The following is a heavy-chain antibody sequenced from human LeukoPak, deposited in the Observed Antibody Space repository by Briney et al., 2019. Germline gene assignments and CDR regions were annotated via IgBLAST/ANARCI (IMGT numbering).Heavy chain of an antibody. CDR1: GITLSNYG. CDR3: AKRGVVIRVILVGFHKEAYYFDS. CDR2: ISDSGGRT. J-gene: IGHJ4*02. D-gene: IGHD3-22*01. Sequence: GSLRLSCAVSGITLSNYGMSWVRQAPGKGLEWVAGISDSGGRTNYADSVKGRFTTSRDNPKNTLYLQMNSLRAEDTAVYFCAKRGVVIRVILVGFHKEAYYFDSWGQGALVTVSS. V-gene: IGHV3-23*01.